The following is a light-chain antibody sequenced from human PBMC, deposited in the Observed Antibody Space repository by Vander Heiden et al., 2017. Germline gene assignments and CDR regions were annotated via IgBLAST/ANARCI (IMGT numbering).Light chain of an antibody. Sequence: SYVLTQPPSVSVAPGTTARITCGGTNIGTKSVHWYQQKPGQAPVLVVYDDSDRPSGIPDRLAGSNSGNTATLTITRVEAGDEADYYCQVWDDTSGVFGGGTKLTVL. CDR1: NIGTKS. CDR2: DDS. J-gene: IGLJ3*02. CDR3: QVWDDTSGV. V-gene: IGLV3-21*03.